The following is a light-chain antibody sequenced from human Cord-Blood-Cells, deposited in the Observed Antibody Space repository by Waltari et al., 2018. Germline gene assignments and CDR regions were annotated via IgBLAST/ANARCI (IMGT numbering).Light chain of an antibody. J-gene: IGLJ1*01. CDR3: SSYTSSNYV. Sequence: QSALTQPASVSGSPGQSITISCTGTSSDVGGYNYVSWYQQHPGKAPKLMIYDVSNRPSGFSNRFSGSKSGNTASLTISGLQAEDEADYYCSSYTSSNYVFGTGTKVTVL. CDR2: DVS. CDR1: SSDVGGYNY. V-gene: IGLV2-14*01.